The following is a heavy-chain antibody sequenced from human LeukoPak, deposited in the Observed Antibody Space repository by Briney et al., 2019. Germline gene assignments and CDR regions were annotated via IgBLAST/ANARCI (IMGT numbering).Heavy chain of an antibody. J-gene: IGHJ1*01. CDR3: ARVTSMNRVVPAASLQH. CDR1: GYTFTGYY. D-gene: IGHD2-2*01. Sequence: GASVKVSCKASGYTFTGYYMHWVRQAPGQGLEWMGWINPNSGGTNYAQKFQGRVTMARDTSISTAYMELSRLRSDDTAVYYCARVTSMNRVVPAASLQHWGQGTLVTVSS. CDR2: INPNSGGT. V-gene: IGHV1-2*02.